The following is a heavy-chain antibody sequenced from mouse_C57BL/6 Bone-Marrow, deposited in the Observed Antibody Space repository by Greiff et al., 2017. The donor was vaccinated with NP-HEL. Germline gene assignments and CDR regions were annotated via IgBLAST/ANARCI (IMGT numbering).Heavy chain of an antibody. CDR3: ARRGNGSSYRDYFDY. CDR2: IHPNSGST. CDR1: GYTFTSYW. Sequence: QVQLQQPGAELVKPGASVKLSCKASGYTFTSYWMHWVKQRPGQGLEWIGMIHPNSGSTNYNEKFKSKATLTVDKSSSTAYMQLSSLTSEDSAVYYCARRGNGSSYRDYFDYWGQGTTLTVSS. D-gene: IGHD1-1*01. J-gene: IGHJ2*01. V-gene: IGHV1-64*01.